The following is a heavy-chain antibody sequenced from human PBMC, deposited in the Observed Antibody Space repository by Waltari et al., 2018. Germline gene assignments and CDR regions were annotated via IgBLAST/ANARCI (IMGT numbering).Heavy chain of an antibody. Sequence: GFGFSSFGIHWVRQAPGKGLEWVAIIWFDGSKIYYADSVKGRFTISRDNSRNTVYLQMNSLRPEDSGVYYCARCPDEYNYYYMEVWGRGTTVSVSS. CDR2: IWFDGSKI. V-gene: IGHV3-33*01. CDR1: GFGFSSFG. CDR3: ARCPDEYNYYYMEV. J-gene: IGHJ6*03.